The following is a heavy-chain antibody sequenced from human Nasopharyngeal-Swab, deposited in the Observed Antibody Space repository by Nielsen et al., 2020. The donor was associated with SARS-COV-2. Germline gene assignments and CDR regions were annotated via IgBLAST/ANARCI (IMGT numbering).Heavy chain of an antibody. V-gene: IGHV3-74*01. CDR2: INSDGSST. CDR1: GFTFSSYW. CDR3: AQTYDYVWGNDY. D-gene: IGHD3-16*01. J-gene: IGHJ4*02. Sequence: GESLKISCAASGFTFSSYWMHWVRQAPGKGLVWVSRINSDGSSTSYADSVKGRFTISRDNAKNTLYLQMNSLRAEDTAVYYCAQTYDYVWGNDYWGQGTLVTVSS.